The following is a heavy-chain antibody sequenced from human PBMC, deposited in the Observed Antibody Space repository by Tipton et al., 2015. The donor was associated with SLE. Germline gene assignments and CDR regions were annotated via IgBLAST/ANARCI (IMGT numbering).Heavy chain of an antibody. CDR3: AIGVAGTLFFDY. V-gene: IGHV1-2*06. CDR2: INPYSGAT. D-gene: IGHD6-19*01. Sequence: QSGAEVKKPGASVKVSCKASGYTFTSYYIHWVRQALGQGLEWMGRINPYSGATDYAQKFQGRVTMTRDTSINTAYMELRSLRSDDTAVYYCAIGVAGTLFFDYWGQGTLVTVSS. J-gene: IGHJ4*02. CDR1: GYTFTSYY.